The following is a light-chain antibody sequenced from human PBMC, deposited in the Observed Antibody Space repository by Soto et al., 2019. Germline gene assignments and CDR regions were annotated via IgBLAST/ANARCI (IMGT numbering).Light chain of an antibody. CDR2: SNN. CDR1: SSKIGSST. J-gene: IGLJ1*01. V-gene: IGLV1-44*01. Sequence: QSALTQPPSASGTPGQRVTISCSGSSSKIGSSTVNWYQQLPGTAPKLLIYSNNQRPSGVPDRFSGSKSGTSASLAISGFQSEFGDDYNCAQWVDSLNGYVIETGTKATAL. CDR3: AQWVDSLNGYV.